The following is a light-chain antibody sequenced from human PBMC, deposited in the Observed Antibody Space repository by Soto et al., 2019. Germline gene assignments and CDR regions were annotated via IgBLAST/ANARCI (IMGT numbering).Light chain of an antibody. V-gene: IGLV2-14*01. CDR1: SGDIGAYNY. J-gene: IGLJ1*01. Sequence: QSVLTQPASVSGSPGQSVTISCTGTSGDIGAYNYVCWYQQHPGKAPKLIIYEVSNRPSGVSDRFSGSKSGNTASLSISGVQGEDEDYYYCSSYTTSYSHVFGTGTKLTVL. CDR3: SSYTTSYSHV. CDR2: EVS.